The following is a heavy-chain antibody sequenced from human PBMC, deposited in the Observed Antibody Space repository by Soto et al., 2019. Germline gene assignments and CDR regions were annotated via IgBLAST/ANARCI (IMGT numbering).Heavy chain of an antibody. V-gene: IGHV4-34*01. Sequence: SETLSLTCXVYSGSFSGYYCIWILPPPWNGLEFIGEINHRGSTNYNPSLKSRVTLSVDRSKNQFSLKLSSMTAADTAVYYCARDSIAAPNWFDPWGQGTLVTVSS. D-gene: IGHD6-13*01. CDR3: ARDSIAAPNWFDP. CDR1: SGSFSGYY. J-gene: IGHJ5*02. CDR2: INHRGST.